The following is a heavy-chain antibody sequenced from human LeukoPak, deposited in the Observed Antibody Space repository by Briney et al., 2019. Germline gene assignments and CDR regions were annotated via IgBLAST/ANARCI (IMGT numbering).Heavy chain of an antibody. CDR2: ISSSSNYI. CDR1: GFTFSDYN. CDR3: AFTPGGGYYFDY. V-gene: IGHV3-21*01. D-gene: IGHD5-12*01. J-gene: IGHJ4*02. Sequence: KPGGSLRLSCAASGFTFSDYNMNWVRQAPGKGLEWVSSISSSSNYIYYADSVKGRFTISRDNAKNSLYLQMNSLRAEDTAVYYCAFTPGGGYYFDYWGQGTLVTVSS.